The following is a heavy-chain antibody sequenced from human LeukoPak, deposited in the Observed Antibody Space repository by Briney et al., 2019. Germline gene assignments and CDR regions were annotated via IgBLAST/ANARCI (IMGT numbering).Heavy chain of an antibody. Sequence: SETLSLTCTVSAGSISAYYWSWIRQPPGKGLERIGYIHYSGTTNYYPSLKSRVTIALDTSKNQFSLKLNSVTAADTAVYYCARFGTSSSRFFDQWGQGTLVTVSS. V-gene: IGHV4-59*01. J-gene: IGHJ4*02. D-gene: IGHD6-6*01. CDR2: IHYSGTT. CDR3: ARFGTSSSRFFDQ. CDR1: AGSISAYY.